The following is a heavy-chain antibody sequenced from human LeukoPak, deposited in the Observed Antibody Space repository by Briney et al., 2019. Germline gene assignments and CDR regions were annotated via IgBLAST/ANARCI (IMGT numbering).Heavy chain of an antibody. V-gene: IGHV4-38-2*02. Sequence: PSETLSLTCTVSGYSISSGYYWGWIRQPPGKGLEWIGSIYHSGSTYYNPSLKSRVTISVDTSKNQFSLKLSSVTAADTAVYYCARDYHGLPIFGVVILSRWFDPWGQGTLVTVSS. CDR3: ARDYHGLPIFGVVILSRWFDP. J-gene: IGHJ5*02. CDR2: IYHSGST. D-gene: IGHD3-3*01. CDR1: GYSISSGYY.